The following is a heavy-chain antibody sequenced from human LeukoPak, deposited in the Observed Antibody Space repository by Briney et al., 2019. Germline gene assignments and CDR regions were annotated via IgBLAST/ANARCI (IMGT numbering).Heavy chain of an antibody. D-gene: IGHD2/OR15-2a*01. Sequence: GASVKVSCKASGYTFTGYYMHWVRQAPGQGLEWMGWINPNSGGTNYAQKFQGRVTMTRDTSISTAYMELSRLRSDDTAVYYCAREYRRKGIIWFQHWGQGTLVTVSS. V-gene: IGHV1-2*02. CDR3: AREYRRKGIIWFQH. CDR1: GYTFTGYY. J-gene: IGHJ1*01. CDR2: INPNSGGT.